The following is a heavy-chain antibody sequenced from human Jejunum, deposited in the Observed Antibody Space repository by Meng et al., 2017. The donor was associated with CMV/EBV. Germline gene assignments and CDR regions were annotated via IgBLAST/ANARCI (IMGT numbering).Heavy chain of an antibody. CDR1: GASFSTYT. CDR2: LIPVLNKA. V-gene: IGHV1-69*10. CDR3: ARGRGNQPLFDF. Sequence: VRFGTEVSKPGSSVKVACKPSGASFSTYTFSWVRQSPGQGLEWMGGLIPVLNKAKSAPRFQDRVTFTADETTTTAYMELSSLTFEDTAVYFCARGRGNQPLFDFWGQGTLVTVSS. J-gene: IGHJ4*02. D-gene: IGHD2/OR15-2a*01.